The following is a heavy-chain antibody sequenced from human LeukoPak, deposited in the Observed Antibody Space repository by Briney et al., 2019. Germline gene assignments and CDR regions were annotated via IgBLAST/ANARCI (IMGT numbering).Heavy chain of an antibody. J-gene: IGHJ4*02. V-gene: IGHV4-39*07. CDR3: AREVEYYDSSGYYPD. CDR1: GGSISSSSYY. Sequence: SETLSLTCTVSGGSISSSSYYWGWIRQPPGKGLEWIGSIYYSGSTYYNPSLKSRVTISVDTSKNQFSLKLSSVTAADTAVYYCAREVEYYDSSGYYPDWGQGTLVTVSS. D-gene: IGHD3-22*01. CDR2: IYYSGST.